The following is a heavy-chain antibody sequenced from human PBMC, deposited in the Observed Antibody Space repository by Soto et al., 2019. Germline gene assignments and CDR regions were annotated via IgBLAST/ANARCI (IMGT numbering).Heavy chain of an antibody. CDR2: ISGSGGST. CDR1: GFTFSSYA. CDR3: AKDSNRSTGLYFDY. Sequence: GGSLRLSCAASGFTFSSYAMSWVRQAPGKGLEWVSAISGSGGSTYYADSVKGRFTISRDNSKNTLYLQMTSLRAEDTVVYYCAKDSNRSTGLYFDYWGQGTLVTVSS. J-gene: IGHJ4*02. D-gene: IGHD6-13*01. V-gene: IGHV3-23*01.